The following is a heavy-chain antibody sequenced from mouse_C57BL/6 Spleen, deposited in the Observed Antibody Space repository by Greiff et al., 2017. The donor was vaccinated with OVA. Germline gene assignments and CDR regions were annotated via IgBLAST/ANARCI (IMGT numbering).Heavy chain of an antibody. Sequence: QVQLQQSGAELVMPGASVKLSCKASGYTFPSYWMHWVKQRPGQGLEWIGEIDPSDSYTNYNQKFKGKSTLTVDKSSSTAYMQLSSLTSEDSAVYYCARGDAQAYWGEGTLVTVSA. CDR3: ARGDAQAY. CDR1: GYTFPSYW. CDR2: IDPSDSYT. V-gene: IGHV1-69*01. J-gene: IGHJ3*01.